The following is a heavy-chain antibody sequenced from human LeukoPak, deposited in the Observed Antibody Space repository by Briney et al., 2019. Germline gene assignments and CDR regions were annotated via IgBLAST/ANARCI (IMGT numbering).Heavy chain of an antibody. CDR2: ISDSGNTI. CDR1: GFTFSNYY. CDR3: ARSTLPGRSGRTEFFQH. Sequence: GGSLRLSCAASGFTFSNYYMTWLRQAPGKGLQWISFISDSGNTIYYADSVEGRFTISRDNAKNSLYLQMHSLRAEHTAMYYCARSTLPGRSGRTEFFQHWGQGTLVTVSS. D-gene: IGHD6-19*01. V-gene: IGHV3-11*01. J-gene: IGHJ1*01.